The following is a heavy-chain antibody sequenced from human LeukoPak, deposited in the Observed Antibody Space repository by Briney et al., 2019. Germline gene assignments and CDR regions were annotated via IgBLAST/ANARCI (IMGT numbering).Heavy chain of an antibody. J-gene: IGHJ6*02. Sequence: GGSLRLPCAASGFTFSSYAMSWVRQAPGKGLEWVSAISGSGGSTYYADSVKGRFTISRDNSKNTLYLQMNSLRAEDTAVYYCAKDLGSNYYYGMDVWGQGTTVTVSS. V-gene: IGHV3-23*01. CDR3: AKDLGSNYYYGMDV. CDR1: GFTFSSYA. CDR2: ISGSGGST.